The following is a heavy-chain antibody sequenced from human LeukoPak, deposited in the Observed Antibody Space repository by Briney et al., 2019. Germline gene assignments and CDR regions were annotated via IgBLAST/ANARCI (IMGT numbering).Heavy chain of an antibody. V-gene: IGHV4-4*07. Sequence: SETLSLTCTVSGGSISSYYWSWIRQPAGKGPEWIGRIYTSGSTNYNPSLKSRVTMSVDTSKNQFSLKLSSVTAADTAVYYCARAGYSYGYDYYYYMDVWGKGTTVTVSS. CDR3: ARAGYSYGYDYYYYMDV. CDR2: IYTSGST. CDR1: GGSISSYY. J-gene: IGHJ6*03. D-gene: IGHD5-18*01.